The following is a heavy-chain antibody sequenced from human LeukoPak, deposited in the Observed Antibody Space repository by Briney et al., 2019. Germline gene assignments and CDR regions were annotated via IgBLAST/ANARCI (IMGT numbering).Heavy chain of an antibody. J-gene: IGHJ4*02. CDR1: GYTFTGYY. V-gene: IGHV1-2*02. CDR3: ARAVLGYDILTGYYSAENEGYFDY. CDR2: INPNSGGT. Sequence: WASVKVSCKASGYTFTGYYMHWVPQAPGQGLEGMGWINPNSGGTNYAQKFQGRVNMTRDTSISTAYMELSRLRSDDTAVYYCARAVLGYDILTGYYSAENEGYFDYWGQGTLVTVSS. D-gene: IGHD3-9*01.